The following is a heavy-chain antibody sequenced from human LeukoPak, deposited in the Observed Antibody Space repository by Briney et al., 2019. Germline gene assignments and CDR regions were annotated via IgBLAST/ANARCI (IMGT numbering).Heavy chain of an antibody. CDR1: GFTFNSCA. CDR2: ISGSEDST. J-gene: IGHJ4*02. CDR3: AKDGYYYDSSGYYFLN. D-gene: IGHD3-22*01. Sequence: PGWSLRLSCAASGFTFNSCAMSWVRLAPGKGLEWVSAISGSEDSTHYADSVKGRFTISRDKSKNTLYLQMNSLRAEDTAVYYCAKDGYYYDSSGYYFLNWGQGTLVTVSS. V-gene: IGHV3-23*01.